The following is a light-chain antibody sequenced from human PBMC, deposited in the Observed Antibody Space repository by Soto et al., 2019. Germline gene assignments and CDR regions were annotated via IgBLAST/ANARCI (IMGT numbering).Light chain of an antibody. CDR1: SGSVSTSYY. V-gene: IGLV8-61*01. Sequence: QTVVTQEPSFSVSPGGTVTLTCGLSSGSVSTSYYPSWYQQTPGQPPRTLIYGTNSRSSGVPDRFSCSILGNKAALTITGAQADDESDYYCVLYMGSGISVFGGGTKVTVL. CDR2: GTN. J-gene: IGLJ3*02. CDR3: VLYMGSGISV.